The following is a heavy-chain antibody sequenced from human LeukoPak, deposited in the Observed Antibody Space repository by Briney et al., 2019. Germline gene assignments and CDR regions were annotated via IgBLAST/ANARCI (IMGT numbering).Heavy chain of an antibody. D-gene: IGHD1-26*01. J-gene: IGHJ4*02. Sequence: GGTLRLSCAASGFTFSTYSMSWVRQAPGKGLGWVSVISGGGGERFYADSVKGRFTISRDNSKNALYLQMNSLRVEDTAVYYCAKGRTLVGGSTRSYDYWGQGTLVTVSS. V-gene: IGHV3-23*01. CDR3: AKGRTLVGGSTRSYDY. CDR2: ISGGGGER. CDR1: GFTFSTYS.